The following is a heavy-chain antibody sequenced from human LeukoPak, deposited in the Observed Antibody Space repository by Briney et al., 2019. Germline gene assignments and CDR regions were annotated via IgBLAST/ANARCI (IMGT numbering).Heavy chain of an antibody. Sequence: ASVKVSCKASGYTFTSYAMNWVRQAPGQGLEWMGWINTNTGNPTYAQGFTGRFVFSLDTSVSTAYLQISSLKAEDTAVYYGARGHPEEWLVLTVGAFEIWGQGTMVTVSS. J-gene: IGHJ3*02. CDR2: INTNTGNP. CDR3: ARGHPEEWLVLTVGAFEI. V-gene: IGHV7-4-1*02. D-gene: IGHD6-19*01. CDR1: GYTFTSYA.